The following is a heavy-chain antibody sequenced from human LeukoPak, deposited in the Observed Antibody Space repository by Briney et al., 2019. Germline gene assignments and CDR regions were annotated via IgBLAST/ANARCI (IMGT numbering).Heavy chain of an antibody. Sequence: GGSLRLSCAASGFTFSDYAMRWVRQAPGKGVEGVSVIKAGGGTTFYADSVKGRFTISRDNMKNTLFLQMNSLRVEDTAVYYCAKDSGSGVTMSIWGQWGQGTLVTVSS. D-gene: IGHD3-22*01. J-gene: IGHJ4*02. CDR3: AKDSGSGVTMSIWGQ. V-gene: IGHV3-23*01. CDR1: GFTFSDYA. CDR2: IKAGGGTT.